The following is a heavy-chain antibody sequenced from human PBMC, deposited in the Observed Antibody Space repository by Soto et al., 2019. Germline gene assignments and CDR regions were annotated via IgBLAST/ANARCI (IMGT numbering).Heavy chain of an antibody. CDR3: ARSSGGNFGIIIEGTNWFAP. CDR1: GGTFSSYA. D-gene: IGHD1-26*01. J-gene: IGHJ5*02. Sequence: ASVKVSCKASGGTFSSYAISWVRQAPGQGLEWMGVINPHGGSTAYAQKFKGRVTSTRDTSASTVYMEVSSLTSEDTAMYYCARSSGGNFGIIIEGTNWFAPWGQGTLVTVSS. V-gene: IGHV1-8*02. CDR2: INPHGGST.